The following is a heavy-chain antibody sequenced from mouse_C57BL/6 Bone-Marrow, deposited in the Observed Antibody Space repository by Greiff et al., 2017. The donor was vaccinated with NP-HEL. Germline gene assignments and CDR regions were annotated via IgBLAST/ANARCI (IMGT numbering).Heavy chain of an antibody. CDR1: GFTFSSYG. Sequence: EVQLVESGGDLVKPGGSLKFSCAASGFTFSSYGMSWVRQTPDKRLEWVATISSGGSYTYYPDSVKGRFTISRDNAKNTLYLQKSRLRYEDTTMYYCARRRRGCFAYWGKGTLVTVSA. CDR2: ISSGGSYT. CDR3: ARRRRGCFAY. V-gene: IGHV5-6*01. J-gene: IGHJ3*01.